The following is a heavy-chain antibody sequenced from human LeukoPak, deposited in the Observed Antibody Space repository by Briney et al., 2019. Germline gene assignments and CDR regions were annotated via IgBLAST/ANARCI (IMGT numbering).Heavy chain of an antibody. V-gene: IGHV4-39*01. J-gene: IGHJ4*02. Sequence: PSETLSLTCTVSGGSISSSSYYWGWIRQPPGKGLEWIGSIYYSGSTYYNPSLKSRVTISVDTSKNQFSLKLSSVTAADTAVYYCASNAWVRGVIITVAYFDYWSQGTLVTVSS. D-gene: IGHD3-10*01. CDR3: ASNAWVRGVIITVAYFDY. CDR2: IYYSGST. CDR1: GGSISSSSYY.